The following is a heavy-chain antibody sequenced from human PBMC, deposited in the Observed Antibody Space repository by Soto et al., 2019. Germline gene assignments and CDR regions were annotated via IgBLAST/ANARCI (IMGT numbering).Heavy chain of an antibody. CDR2: ISSSSSTI. Sequence: GGSLRLSCAASGFTFSSYSMNWVRQAPGKGLEWVSYISSSSSTIYYADSVKGRFTISRDNAKNSLYLQMNSLRDEDTAVYYCARGYNWNYVGEIDYWGQGTLVTVSS. CDR3: ARGYNWNYVGEIDY. V-gene: IGHV3-48*02. J-gene: IGHJ4*02. CDR1: GFTFSSYS. D-gene: IGHD1-7*01.